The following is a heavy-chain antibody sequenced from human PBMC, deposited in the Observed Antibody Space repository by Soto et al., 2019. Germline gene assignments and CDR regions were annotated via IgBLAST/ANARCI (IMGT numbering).Heavy chain of an antibody. J-gene: IGHJ6*02. CDR1: GFTFSSYE. CDR2: ISSSGSTI. Sequence: QPGGSLRLSCAASGFTFSSYETNWVRQAPGKGLEWVSYISSSGSTIYYADSVKGRFTISRDNAKNSLYLQMNGLRAEDAAVYYCARVRIVVVTTYPGDYYGMDVWGQGTTVTVSS. D-gene: IGHD2-21*02. CDR3: ARVRIVVVTTYPGDYYGMDV. V-gene: IGHV3-48*03.